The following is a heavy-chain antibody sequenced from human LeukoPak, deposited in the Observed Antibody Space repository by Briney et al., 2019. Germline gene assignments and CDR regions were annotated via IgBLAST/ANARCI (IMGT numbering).Heavy chain of an antibody. CDR3: ARDGTVTAGPSDP. J-gene: IGHJ5*02. CDR2: IWYDGSNK. V-gene: IGHV3-33*01. D-gene: IGHD4-11*01. CDR1: GITFSSFG. Sequence: SGGSLRLSCAASGITFSSFGMHWVRQAPGKGLEWVAFIWYDGSNKYYADSVKGRFTISRDNSKNTLYLQMNSLRVEDTAVYYCARDGTVTAGPSDPWGQGTLVTVSS.